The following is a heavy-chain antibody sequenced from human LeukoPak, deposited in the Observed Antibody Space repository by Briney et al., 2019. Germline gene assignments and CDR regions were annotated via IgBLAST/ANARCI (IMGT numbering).Heavy chain of an antibody. Sequence: ASVKVSCKASGYTFTSYDINWVRQATGQGLEWMGWMNPNSGNTGYAQKFQGRVTMTRNTSISTAYMELSSLRSEDTAVYYSARGSTGITIFGVVINPNYYYGMDVWGQGTTVTVSS. CDR1: GYTFTSYD. CDR3: ARGSTGITIFGVVINPNYYYGMDV. D-gene: IGHD3-3*01. CDR2: MNPNSGNT. J-gene: IGHJ6*02. V-gene: IGHV1-8*01.